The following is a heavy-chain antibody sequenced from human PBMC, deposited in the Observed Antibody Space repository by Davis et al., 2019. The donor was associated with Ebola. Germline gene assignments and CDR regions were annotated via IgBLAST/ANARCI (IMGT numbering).Heavy chain of an antibody. CDR2: IWYDGSET. V-gene: IGHV3-33*01. Sequence: PGGSLRLSCAASGFPFSTYGMHWVRQAPGKGLEWVTVIWYDGSETYYVDSVKGRFTISRDNSKNTLYLQMSSLRAEDTAVYYCASLYGGYWGQGTLVTVSS. J-gene: IGHJ4*02. CDR1: GFPFSTYG. D-gene: IGHD3-16*01. CDR3: ASLYGGY.